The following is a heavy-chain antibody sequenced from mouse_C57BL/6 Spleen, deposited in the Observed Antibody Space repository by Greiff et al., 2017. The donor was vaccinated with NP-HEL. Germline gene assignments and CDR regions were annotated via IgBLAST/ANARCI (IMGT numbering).Heavy chain of an antibody. CDR3: TRRGILLRYPLDY. V-gene: IGHV1-15*01. D-gene: IGHD1-1*01. Sequence: QVQLKQSGAELVRPGASVTLSCKASGYTFTDYEMHWVKQTPVHGLEWIGAIDPETGGTAYNQKFKGKAILTADKSSSTAYMELRSLTSEDSAVYYGTRRGILLRYPLDYWGQGTTLTVSS. CDR1: GYTFTDYE. J-gene: IGHJ2*01. CDR2: IDPETGGT.